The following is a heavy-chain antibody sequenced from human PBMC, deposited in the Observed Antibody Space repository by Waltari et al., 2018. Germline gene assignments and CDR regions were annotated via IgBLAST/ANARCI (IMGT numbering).Heavy chain of an antibody. CDR3: ARDPAAGPGTDAFDI. J-gene: IGHJ3*02. CDR1: GFTFSSYS. D-gene: IGHD6-13*01. CDR2: ISSSSSYI. V-gene: IGHV3-21*01. Sequence: EVQLVESGGGLVKPGGSLRLSCAASGFTFSSYSLNCVRQAPGKGLEWVSSISSSSSYIYYADSVKGRFTISRDNAKNSLYLQMNSLRAEDTAVYYCARDPAAGPGTDAFDIWGQGTMVTVSA.